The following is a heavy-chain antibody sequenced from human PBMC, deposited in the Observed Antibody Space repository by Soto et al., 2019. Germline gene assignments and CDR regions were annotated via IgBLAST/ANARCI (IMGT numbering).Heavy chain of an antibody. V-gene: IGHV4-39*01. CDR1: GGSISSSSYY. CDR3: ARHDRVNVVDNWFDP. D-gene: IGHD2-15*01. J-gene: IGHJ5*02. Sequence: SLTCTVSGGSISSSSYYWGWIRQPPGKGLEWIGSIYYSGSTYYNPSLKSRVTISVDTSKNQFSLKLSSVTAADTAVYYCARHDRVNVVDNWFDPWGQGTLVTVSS. CDR2: IYYSGST.